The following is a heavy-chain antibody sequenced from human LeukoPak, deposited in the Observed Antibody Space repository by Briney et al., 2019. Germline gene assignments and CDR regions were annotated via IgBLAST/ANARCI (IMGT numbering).Heavy chain of an antibody. CDR2: IYYSGST. CDR1: GGSISSSSYY. Sequence: PSETLSLTCTVSGGSISSSSYYWGWIRQPPGKGLEWIGSIYYSGSTYYNPSLKSRVTISVDTSKNQFSLKLSSVTAADTAVYYCARLRRYFDWLLLDHKNWFDPWGQGTLVTVSS. CDR3: ARLRRYFDWLLLDHKNWFDP. D-gene: IGHD3-9*01. V-gene: IGHV4-39*01. J-gene: IGHJ5*02.